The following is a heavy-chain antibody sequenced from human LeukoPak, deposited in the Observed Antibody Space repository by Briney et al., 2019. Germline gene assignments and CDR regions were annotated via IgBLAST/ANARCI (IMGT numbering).Heavy chain of an antibody. Sequence: SETLSLTCAVYGGSFSGYYWSWIRQPAGKGLEWIGRIYTSGSTNYNPSLKSRVTMSVDTSKNQFSLKLSSVTAADTAVYYCARGPITMVRGSQTTNWFDPWGQGTLVTVSS. J-gene: IGHJ5*02. CDR1: GGSFSGYY. D-gene: IGHD3-10*01. CDR2: IYTSGST. CDR3: ARGPITMVRGSQTTNWFDP. V-gene: IGHV4-59*10.